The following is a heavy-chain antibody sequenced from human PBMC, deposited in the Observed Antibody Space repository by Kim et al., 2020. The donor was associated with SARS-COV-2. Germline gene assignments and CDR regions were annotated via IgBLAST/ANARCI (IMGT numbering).Heavy chain of an antibody. CDR3: AEYTYGYEGGVD. Sequence: SDTLSLTCTVSGDSISDYYWGWIRQSPGKGLEWLGYIFYSGTTKYNSSLESRLTRSLDTSKNEVSLKLKSVTAADTAVYFCAEYTYGYEGGVDWGPGTLVTVSS. D-gene: IGHD5-18*01. J-gene: IGHJ4*02. CDR1: GDSISDYY. V-gene: IGHV4-59*13. CDR2: IFYSGTT.